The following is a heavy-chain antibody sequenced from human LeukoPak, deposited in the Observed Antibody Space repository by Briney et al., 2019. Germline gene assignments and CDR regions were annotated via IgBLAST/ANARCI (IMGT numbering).Heavy chain of an antibody. D-gene: IGHD2-15*01. CDR3: ARTVLAATYYYYYYYMDV. CDR2: IYSGGST. J-gene: IGHJ6*03. V-gene: IGHV3-66*01. CDR1: GFTVSSNY. Sequence: GGSLRLSCAASGFTVSSNYMSWVRQAPGKGLEWVSVIYSGGSTYYADSVKGRFTISRDNSKNTLYLQMNSLRAEDTAVYYCARTVLAATYYYYYYYMDVWGKGTTVTISS.